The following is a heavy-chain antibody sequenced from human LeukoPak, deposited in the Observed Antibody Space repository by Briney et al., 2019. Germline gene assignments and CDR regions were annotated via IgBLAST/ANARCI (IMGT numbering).Heavy chain of an antibody. V-gene: IGHV1-18*01. CDR2: ISAYNGNT. J-gene: IGHJ4*02. D-gene: IGHD6-19*01. Sequence: WASVKVFCKASVYIFTSYGISWVRQASGQGLEWMGWISAYNGNTNYAQKLQGRVTMTTDTSTSTAYMELRSLRSDDTTVYYCAREDIAVAGSDYWGQGTLVTVSS. CDR3: AREDIAVAGSDY. CDR1: VYIFTSYG.